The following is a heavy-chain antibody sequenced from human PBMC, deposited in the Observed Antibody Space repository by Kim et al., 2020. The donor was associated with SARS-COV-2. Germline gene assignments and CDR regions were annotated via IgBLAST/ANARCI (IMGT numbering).Heavy chain of an antibody. CDR1: GFTFSSFA. J-gene: IGHJ3*02. Sequence: GGSLRLSCAASGFTFSSFAMNWVRQAPGKGLEWVSGISGSGGSTYYADSVKGRFTFSRDNSKNTLYLQMNSLRAEDTAVYYCAKDCYWDNSGAGAFAMWGQGQMV. CDR2: ISGSGGST. CDR3: AKDCYWDNSGAGAFAM. D-gene: IGHD2-15*01. V-gene: IGHV3-23*01.